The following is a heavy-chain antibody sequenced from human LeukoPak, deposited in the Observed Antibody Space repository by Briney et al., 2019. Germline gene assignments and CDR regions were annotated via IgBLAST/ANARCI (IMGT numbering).Heavy chain of an antibody. CDR3: ATNVAPAATFDY. J-gene: IGHJ4*02. Sequence: ASVKVSCKVSGYTLTELSMHWVRRAPGKGLEWMGGFDPEDGETIYAQKFQGRVAMTEDTSTDTAYMELSSLRSEDTAVYYCATNVAPAATFDYWGQGTLVTVSS. CDR2: FDPEDGET. CDR1: GYTLTELS. D-gene: IGHD2-2*01. V-gene: IGHV1-24*01.